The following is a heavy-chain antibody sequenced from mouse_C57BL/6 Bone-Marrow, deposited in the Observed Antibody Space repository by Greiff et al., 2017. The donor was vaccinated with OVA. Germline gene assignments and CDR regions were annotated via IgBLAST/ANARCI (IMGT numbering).Heavy chain of an antibody. CDR2: IRNKANGYTT. CDR3: ARSPLYYDYDEGYAMDY. J-gene: IGHJ4*01. D-gene: IGHD2-4*01. Sequence: EVHLVESGGGLVQPGGSLSLSCAASGFTFTDYYMSWVRQPPGKALEWLGFIRNKANGYTTEYSASVKGRFTISRDNSQSILYLQMNALRAEDSATYYWARSPLYYDYDEGYAMDYWGQGTSVTVSS. V-gene: IGHV7-3*01. CDR1: GFTFTDYY.